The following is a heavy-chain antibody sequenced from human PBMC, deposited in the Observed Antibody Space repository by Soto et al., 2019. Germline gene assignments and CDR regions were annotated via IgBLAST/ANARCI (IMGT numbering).Heavy chain of an antibody. Sequence: PGGSLRLSCAASGFTFSSYGMHWVRQAPGKGLEWVAVISYDGSNKYYADSVKGRFTISRDNSKNTLYLQMNSLRAEDTAVYYCAKDLEIVVSQGSYYGMDVWGQGTTVTVSS. D-gene: IGHD3-22*01. V-gene: IGHV3-30*18. CDR2: ISYDGSNK. CDR3: AKDLEIVVSQGSYYGMDV. CDR1: GFTFSSYG. J-gene: IGHJ6*02.